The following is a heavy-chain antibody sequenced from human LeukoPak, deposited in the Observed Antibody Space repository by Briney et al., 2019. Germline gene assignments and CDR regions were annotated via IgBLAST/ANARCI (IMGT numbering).Heavy chain of an antibody. CDR1: GFTVRSNY. J-gene: IGHJ4*02. V-gene: IGHV3-53*01. CDR2: IYSGGST. Sequence: GGSMRLSCAASGFTVRSNYMSWVRQAPGKGLEWVSVIYSGGSTYYADSVKGRFTISRDNSKNTLYLQMNSLRAEDTAVYYCARGPYYGSGSYSWGQGTLVTVSS. CDR3: ARGPYYGSGSYS. D-gene: IGHD3-10*01.